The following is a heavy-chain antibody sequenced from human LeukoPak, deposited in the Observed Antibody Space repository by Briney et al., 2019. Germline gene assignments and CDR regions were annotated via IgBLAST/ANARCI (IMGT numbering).Heavy chain of an antibody. D-gene: IGHD2-2*01. Sequence: GESLKISCQGSGYSFTSYWIGWVRQMPGKGLEWVGNIHPGDSDIRYSPSFQGQVTISADKSINTAYLQGSSLKASDSAMYYCARHGPSTASAYNWFGPWAREPWSPSPQ. CDR1: GYSFTSYW. V-gene: IGHV5-51*01. CDR2: IHPGDSDI. J-gene: IGHJ5*02. CDR3: ARHGPSTASAYNWFGP.